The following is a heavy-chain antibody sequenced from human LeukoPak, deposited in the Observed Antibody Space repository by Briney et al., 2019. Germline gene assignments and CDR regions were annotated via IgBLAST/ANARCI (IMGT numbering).Heavy chain of an antibody. CDR1: GYTFTSYY. CDR2: INPSGGST. CDR3: ARARTTVTAYIDY. Sequence: EASVKVSCKASGYTFTSYYMHWVRQAPGQGLEWMGIINPSGGSTSYAQKFQGRVTMTRDMSTSTVYMEPSSLRSEDTAVYYCARARTTVTAYIDYWGQGTLVTVSS. D-gene: IGHD4-17*01. J-gene: IGHJ4*02. V-gene: IGHV1-46*01.